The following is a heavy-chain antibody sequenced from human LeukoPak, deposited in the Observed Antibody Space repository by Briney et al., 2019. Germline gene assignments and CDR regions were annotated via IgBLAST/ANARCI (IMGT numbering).Heavy chain of an antibody. CDR3: ARMTNWNSDPFWD. J-gene: IGHJ4*02. Sequence: PGGSLRLSGAASGFTFSSYAMSWIRQPPGKGLEWIGYIYYSGSTNYNPSLKSRVTISVDTSKNQFSLKLSSVTAADTAVYYCARMTNWNSDPFWDWGQGTLVTVSS. CDR1: GFTFSSYA. CDR2: IYYSGST. D-gene: IGHD1-7*01. V-gene: IGHV4-59*01.